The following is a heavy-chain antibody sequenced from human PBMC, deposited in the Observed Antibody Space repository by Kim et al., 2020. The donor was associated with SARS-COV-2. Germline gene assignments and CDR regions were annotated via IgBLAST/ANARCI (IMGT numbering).Heavy chain of an antibody. CDR1: GGSISSGGYY. Sequence: SETLSLTCTVSGGSISSGGYYWSWIRQHPGKGLEWIGYIYYSGSTYYNPSLKSRVTISVDTSKNQFSLKLSSVTAADTAVYYCARVCLLWFGELFDWGENWFDPWGQGTLVTVSS. V-gene: IGHV4-31*03. D-gene: IGHD3-10*01. J-gene: IGHJ5*02. CDR2: IYYSGST. CDR3: ARVCLLWFGELFDWGENWFDP.